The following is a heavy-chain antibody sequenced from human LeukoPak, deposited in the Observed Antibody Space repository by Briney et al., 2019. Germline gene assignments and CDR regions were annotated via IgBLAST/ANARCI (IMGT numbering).Heavy chain of an antibody. CDR3: ARRRYDSSTYNFDS. V-gene: IGHV4-39*01. D-gene: IGHD3-22*01. CDR1: GGSITGNTYY. J-gene: IGHJ4*02. Sequence: SETLSLTCDVSGGSITGNTYYWGWIRQPPGKGLEWIGTIYYSGSTYYRPSLKSRVTISMDRSKNQISLKMASATAADTAIFYCARRRYDSSTYNFDSWGPGTLVTVSS. CDR2: IYYSGST.